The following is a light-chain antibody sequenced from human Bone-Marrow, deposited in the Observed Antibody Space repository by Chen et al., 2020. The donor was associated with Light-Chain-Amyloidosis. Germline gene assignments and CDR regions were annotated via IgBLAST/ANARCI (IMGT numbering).Light chain of an antibody. CDR3: QSYDSSLSGSVV. J-gene: IGLJ2*01. CDR2: GNR. CDR1: SSNIGAGYD. V-gene: IGLV1-40*01. Sequence: QSVLTQPPSVSGAPGQRVTISCTGSSSNIGAGYDVKWYQQLPGTTPKLLIYGNRNRPSGVPDRSSGSNSGTSASLAITGLQAEDEADYYCQSYDSSLSGSVVFGGGTKLPVL.